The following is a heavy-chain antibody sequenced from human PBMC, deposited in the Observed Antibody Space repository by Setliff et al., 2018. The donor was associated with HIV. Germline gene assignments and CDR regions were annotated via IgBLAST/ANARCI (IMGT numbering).Heavy chain of an antibody. CDR1: GGSTSSGSYY. D-gene: IGHD3-9*01. CDR2: IYHSGRT. CDR3: ARDQPQDYDSLTGYYTGRYFDY. V-gene: IGHV4-39*07. Sequence: PSETLSLTCTVSGGSTSSGSYYWGWIRQPPGKGLEWIGSIYHSGRTYYNPSLKSRVTISVDTSKNQFSLKLTSVTAADTAVYYCARDQPQDYDSLTGYYTGRYFDYWGRGTLVTVSS. J-gene: IGHJ4*02.